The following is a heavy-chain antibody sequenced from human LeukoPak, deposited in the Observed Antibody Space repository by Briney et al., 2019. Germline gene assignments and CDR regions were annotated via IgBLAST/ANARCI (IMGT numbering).Heavy chain of an antibody. CDR2: INPNSGGT. J-gene: IGHJ5*02. V-gene: IGHV1-2*02. Sequence: ASVKVSCKASGYTFTGYYMHWVRQAPGQGLEWMGWINPNSGGTNSAQKFQGRVTTTRDTSISTAYMELSRRRSDDTAVYYCARVGGVIAAAWFDPWGQGTLVTVSS. CDR1: GYTFTGYY. CDR3: ARVGGVIAAAWFDP. D-gene: IGHD6-13*01.